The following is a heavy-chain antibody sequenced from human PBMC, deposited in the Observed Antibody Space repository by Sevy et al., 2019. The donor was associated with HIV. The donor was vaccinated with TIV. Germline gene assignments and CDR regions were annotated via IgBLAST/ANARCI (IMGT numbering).Heavy chain of an antibody. CDR3: ARDCSSTTCLWGLDV. J-gene: IGHJ6*02. Sequence: GGSLRLSCAASGFTFSNYWMTWVRQAPGKGLEWVANIKRDGSERYYVASVKGRFTISRDNAKNSLYLQMNSLRADDTAVYYSARDCSSTTCLWGLDVWGQGTTVTVSS. CDR2: IKRDGSER. CDR1: GFTFSNYW. V-gene: IGHV3-7*03. D-gene: IGHD2-2*01.